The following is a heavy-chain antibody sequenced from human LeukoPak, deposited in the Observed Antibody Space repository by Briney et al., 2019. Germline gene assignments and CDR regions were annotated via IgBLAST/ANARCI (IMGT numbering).Heavy chain of an antibody. CDR1: GLTFSSSW. D-gene: IGHD5-18*01. Sequence: GGSLRLSCAVSGLTFSSSWMDWVRQAPGKGLEWVASINPDGNKKYSADSVKGRFTISRDNAEDSLYLQMNSLRVKDTAFYYCARDLAYSRLDYWGQGMLVTVSS. CDR2: INPDGNKK. V-gene: IGHV3-7*01. J-gene: IGHJ4*02. CDR3: ARDLAYSRLDY.